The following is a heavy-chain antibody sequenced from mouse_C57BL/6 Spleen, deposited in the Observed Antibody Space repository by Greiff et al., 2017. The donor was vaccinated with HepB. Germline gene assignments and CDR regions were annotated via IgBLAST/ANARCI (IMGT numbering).Heavy chain of an antibody. Sequence: EVQLVDSGGGLVQSGRSLRLSCATSGFTFSDFYMEWVRQAPGKGLEWIAASRNKANDYTTEYSASVKGRFIVSRDTSQSILYLQMNALRAEDTAIYYCARDAGGYYDYWGQGTTLTVSS. CDR3: ARDAGGYYDY. V-gene: IGHV7-1*01. J-gene: IGHJ2*01. CDR1: GFTFSDFY. D-gene: IGHD2-3*01. CDR2: SRNKANDYTT.